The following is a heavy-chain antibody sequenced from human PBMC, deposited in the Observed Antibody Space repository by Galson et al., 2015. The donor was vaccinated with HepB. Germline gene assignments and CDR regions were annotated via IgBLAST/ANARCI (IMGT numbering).Heavy chain of an antibody. Sequence: SVKVSCKASGGTFSSYAISWVRQAPGQGLEWMGGIIPIFGTANYAQKFQGRVTITADESTSTAYMELSSLRSEDTAVYYCAIPLLGYCSGGSCYSDYWGQGTLVTVSS. V-gene: IGHV1-69*13. D-gene: IGHD2-15*01. J-gene: IGHJ4*02. CDR2: IIPIFGTA. CDR3: AIPLLGYCSGGSCYSDY. CDR1: GGTFSSYA.